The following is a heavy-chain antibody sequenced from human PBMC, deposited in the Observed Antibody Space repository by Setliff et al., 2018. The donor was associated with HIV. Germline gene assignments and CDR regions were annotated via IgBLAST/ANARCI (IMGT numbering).Heavy chain of an antibody. Sequence: GASVKVSCKASGGTFSTYAISWVRQAPGRGLEWVGGIIPTLGVAHNAQKFQGRDTITADKSTNTAFMELSSLRSEDTAVYYCARLRGRIVVPSAMPSWGQGTLVTVSS. J-gene: IGHJ5*02. CDR3: ARLRGRIVVPSAMPS. CDR1: GGTFSTYA. V-gene: IGHV1-69*10. CDR2: IIPTLGVA. D-gene: IGHD2-2*01.